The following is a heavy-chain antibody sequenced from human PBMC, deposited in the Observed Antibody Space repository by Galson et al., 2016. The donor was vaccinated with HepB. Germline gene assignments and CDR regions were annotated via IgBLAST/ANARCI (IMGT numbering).Heavy chain of an antibody. CDR2: IYTGGST. D-gene: IGHD6-13*01. J-gene: IGHJ4*02. CDR3: ARAIAAAGNFDY. V-gene: IGHV3-53*01. CDR1: GFSISSYA. Sequence: SLRLSCAVSGFSISSYAMSWVRQAPGKGLEWVSVIYTGGSTYYADSVKGRFTISRDNSKNMLYLQMNSLRAEDTAVYYYARAIAAAGNFDYWGQGTLVTVSS.